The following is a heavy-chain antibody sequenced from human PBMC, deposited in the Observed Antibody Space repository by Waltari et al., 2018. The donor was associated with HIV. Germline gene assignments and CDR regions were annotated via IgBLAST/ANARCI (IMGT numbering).Heavy chain of an antibody. CDR3: ARDIKVAGGQVLRPRYFDY. CDR2: ISSDSSII. J-gene: IGHJ4*02. D-gene: IGHD1-20*01. CDR1: GFSFGSYG. Sequence: EVQLVESGGGLAQPGGSLMVSCAAPGFSFGSYGMNWFRQAQGKGLNWISFISSDSSIIFEADSVEGRFAISRDNAKNSLYLQMNGLRPEDTGVYFCARDIKVAGGQVLRPRYFDYWGQGTPVTVSS. V-gene: IGHV3-48*03.